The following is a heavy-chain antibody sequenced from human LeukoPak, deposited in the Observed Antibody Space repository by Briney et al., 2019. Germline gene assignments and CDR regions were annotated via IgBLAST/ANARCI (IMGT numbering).Heavy chain of an antibody. Sequence: GGSLRLSCAASGFTFSSYSMYWVRQAPGKGLEWVSSISSSSDYIYYADSVKGRFAISRDSAKNSLYLQLNSLRAEDTAVYYCAIRGHSNAFDYWGQGTLVTVSS. D-gene: IGHD5-18*01. J-gene: IGHJ4*02. CDR1: GFTFSSYS. CDR2: ISSSSDYI. CDR3: AIRGHSNAFDY. V-gene: IGHV3-21*01.